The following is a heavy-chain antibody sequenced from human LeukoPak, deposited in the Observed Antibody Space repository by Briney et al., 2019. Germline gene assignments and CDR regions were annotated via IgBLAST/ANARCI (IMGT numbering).Heavy chain of an antibody. J-gene: IGHJ4*02. V-gene: IGHV1-2*02. Sequence: GASVKVSCKASGYTFTSYAIHWVRQAPGQGLEWMGRITPSGGTNYPQKFQGRVAITWDTSITTAYMDLSRLTSADTAVYYCARDRYGDGFAHLDYWGQGALVTVSS. D-gene: IGHD5-24*01. CDR2: ITPSGGT. CDR3: ARDRYGDGFAHLDY. CDR1: GYTFTSYA.